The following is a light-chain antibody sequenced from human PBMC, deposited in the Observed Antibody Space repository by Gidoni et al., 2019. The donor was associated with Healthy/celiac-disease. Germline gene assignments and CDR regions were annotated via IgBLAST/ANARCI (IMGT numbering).Light chain of an antibody. Sequence: QSVLTQPPSASGTPGQRVTISCSGSSSNIGSNTVNWYQQLPGTAPKLLISSNNQRPSGVPDRFSGSKSGTSASLAISGLQSEDEADYYCAACDDSLNGRGVFGGGTKLTV. CDR3: AACDDSLNGRGV. CDR2: SNN. CDR1: SSNIGSNT. J-gene: IGLJ3*02. V-gene: IGLV1-44*01.